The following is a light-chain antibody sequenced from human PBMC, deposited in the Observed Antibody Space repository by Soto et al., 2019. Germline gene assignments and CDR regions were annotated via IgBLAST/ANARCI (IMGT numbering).Light chain of an antibody. J-gene: IGLJ1*01. CDR2: EVN. CDR1: SSDVGGYKY. Sequence: QSALTQPPSASGSPGQSVTISCTGTSSDVGGYKYVSWYQQHPGKAPKLMIFEVNKRPSGVPDRFSASKSGNTASLTVSGRQAEDEADYYCSSYAGINNIGVFGTGTKLTVL. V-gene: IGLV2-8*01. CDR3: SSYAGINNIGV.